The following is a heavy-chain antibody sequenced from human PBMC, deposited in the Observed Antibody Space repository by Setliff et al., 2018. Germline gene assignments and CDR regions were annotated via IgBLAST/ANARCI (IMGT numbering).Heavy chain of an antibody. CDR1: GGSISSHY. CDR3: ARDLDLNSDFWSGYYYGNAFDI. Sequence: SETLSLTCTVSGGSISSHYWSWIRQPPGKGLEWIGYIYYSGSTNYNPSLKSRVTISVDTSKNQFSLKLSSVTAADTAVYYCARDLDLNSDFWSGYYYGNAFDIWGQGTMVTVSS. CDR2: IYYSGST. J-gene: IGHJ3*02. D-gene: IGHD3-3*01. V-gene: IGHV4-59*11.